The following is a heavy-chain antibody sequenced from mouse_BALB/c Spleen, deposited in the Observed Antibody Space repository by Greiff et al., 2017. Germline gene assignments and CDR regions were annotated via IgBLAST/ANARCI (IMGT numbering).Heavy chain of an antibody. Sequence: VQLQQSGPELVKPGASVKISCKASGYTFTDYNMHWVKQSHGKSLEWIGYIYPYNGGTGYNQKFKSKATLTVDNSSSTAYMELRSLTSEDSAVYYCARNHYYAMDYWGQGTSVTVSS. J-gene: IGHJ4*01. CDR1: GYTFTDYN. CDR2: IYPYNGGT. V-gene: IGHV1S29*02. CDR3: ARNHYYAMDY.